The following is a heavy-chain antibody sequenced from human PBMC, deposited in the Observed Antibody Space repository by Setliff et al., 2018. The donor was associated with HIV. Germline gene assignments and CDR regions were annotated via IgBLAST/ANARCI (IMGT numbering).Heavy chain of an antibody. CDR1: GFIFEDYA. Sequence: PGGSLRLSCAASGFIFEDYAMHWVRQVPGKGLEWVALISWDGATTNYADSVKGRFTISRDSSKNSLYLQMNSLRTEDTALYYCAKEGGSERMPFFYYYMGVWGKGTTVTVSS. J-gene: IGHJ6*03. CDR3: AKEGGSERMPFFYYYMGV. CDR2: ISWDGATT. D-gene: IGHD3-10*01. V-gene: IGHV3-43*01.